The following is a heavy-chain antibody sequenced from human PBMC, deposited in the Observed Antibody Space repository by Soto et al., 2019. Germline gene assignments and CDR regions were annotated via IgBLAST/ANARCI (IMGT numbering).Heavy chain of an antibody. CDR1: GFTFNSYA. J-gene: IGHJ4*02. CDR3: ASEQLAVLRGVLDY. V-gene: IGHV3-30-3*01. Sequence: QVQLVESGGGVVQPGRSLRLSCAASGFTFNSYAMHWVRQAPGGGLEGVAVISYDGSNKYYADSVKGRFTISRDNSKNTLYLQMNSLRADDTAMYYCASEQLAVLRGVLDYWGQGTLVTVSS. D-gene: IGHD1-1*01. CDR2: ISYDGSNK.